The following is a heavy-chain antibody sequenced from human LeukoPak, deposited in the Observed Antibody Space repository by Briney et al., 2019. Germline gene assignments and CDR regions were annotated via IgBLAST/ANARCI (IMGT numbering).Heavy chain of an antibody. V-gene: IGHV4-34*01. D-gene: IGHD3-22*01. CDR1: GGSFSGYY. J-gene: IGHJ6*02. CDR2: INHSGST. CDR3: ASRGDPRSSGYYHATNYYGMDV. Sequence: SETLSLTCAVYGGSFSGYYWSWIRQPPGKGLEWIGEINHSGSTNYNPSLKSRVTISLDTSKNQFSLKLRSVTAADTAVYYCASRGDPRSSGYYHATNYYGMDVWGQGTTVTVSS.